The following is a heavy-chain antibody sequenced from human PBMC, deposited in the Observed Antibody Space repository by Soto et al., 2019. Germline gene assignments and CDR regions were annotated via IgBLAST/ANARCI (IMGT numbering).Heavy chain of an antibody. CDR3: ATDANWLDVYFDV. Sequence: GGSLRLSCVASGIEFSNYAMSWVRQAPGKGLEWVSISSASGRSRYHADSVKGRFTISRDNSKNTLYLHMTNLRAEDTAVYYCATDANWLDVYFDVWGQGTPVTVSS. D-gene: IGHD6-19*01. CDR2: SSASGRSR. J-gene: IGHJ4*02. CDR1: GIEFSNYA. V-gene: IGHV3-23*01.